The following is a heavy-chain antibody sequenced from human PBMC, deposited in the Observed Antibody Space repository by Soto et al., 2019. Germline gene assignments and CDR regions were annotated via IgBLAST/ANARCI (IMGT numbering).Heavy chain of an antibody. CDR3: AREGGGGIVVGPETIRWFDN. J-gene: IGHJ5*02. V-gene: IGHV3-30-3*01. D-gene: IGHD2-21*01. CDR2: ISYDGSHK. Sequence: QVQLVESGGGVVQPGRSLRLSCAASGFSFRSYAMHWVRQAPGKGLEWVALISYDGSHKFYGDSVTGRFSISRDDSKNTLYLELNSLTPEDTAIYFCAREGGGGIVVGPETIRWFDNWGQGTPVTVSS. CDR1: GFSFRSYA.